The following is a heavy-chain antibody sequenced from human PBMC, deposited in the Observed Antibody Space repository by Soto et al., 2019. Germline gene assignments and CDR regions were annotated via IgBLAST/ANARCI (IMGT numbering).Heavy chain of an antibody. D-gene: IGHD6-6*01. CDR1: GFTFSSYG. CDR2: IWYDGSNK. Sequence: AGTLRLSCAASGFTFSSYGMHWFRQAPVHGLGWVAFIWYDGSNKYCADSVKGRFTMSRDHSKNTLYLQMSTLRAEDTAVYYCARGSYSSSPDTHYGMDVWGQGTTVTVSS. V-gene: IGHV3-30*02. J-gene: IGHJ6*02. CDR3: ARGSYSSSPDTHYGMDV.